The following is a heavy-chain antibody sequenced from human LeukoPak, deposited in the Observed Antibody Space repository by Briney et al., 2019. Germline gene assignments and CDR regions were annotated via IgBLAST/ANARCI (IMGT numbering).Heavy chain of an antibody. CDR3: ARDVYYYDSSGYSTFDY. CDR2: IYTSGST. Sequence: SETLSLTCTVSGGSISSYYWSWIRQPAGKGLEWIGRIYTSGSTNYNPSLKSRVTISVDTSKNQFSLKLSSVTAADTAVYYCARDVYYYDSSGYSTFDYWGQGTLVTVSS. D-gene: IGHD3-22*01. V-gene: IGHV4-4*07. J-gene: IGHJ4*02. CDR1: GGSISSYY.